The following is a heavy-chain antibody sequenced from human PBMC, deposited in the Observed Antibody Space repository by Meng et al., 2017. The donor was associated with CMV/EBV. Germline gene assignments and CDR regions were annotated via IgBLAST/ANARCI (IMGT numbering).Heavy chain of an antibody. J-gene: IGHJ4*02. CDR1: GYSFTSYW. CDR2: IYPGDSDT. Sequence: KVSCKGSGYSFTSYWIGWVRQMPGKGLEWMGIIYPGDSDTRYSPSFQGQVTISADKSISTAYLQWSSLKDSDTAMYYCARHLSTSNTFDYWGQGTLVTVSS. V-gene: IGHV5-51*01. D-gene: IGHD3-9*01. CDR3: ARHLSTSNTFDY.